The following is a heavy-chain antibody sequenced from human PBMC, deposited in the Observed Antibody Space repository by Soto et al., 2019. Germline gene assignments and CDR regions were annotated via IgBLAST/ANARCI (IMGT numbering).Heavy chain of an antibody. V-gene: IGHV2-5*01. Sequence: GAGPTLVNPPQTLTLTCTFSGFSLSTIGVGVSWIRQPPGKALEWLALIYWHDDKRYSPSLKSRLSITKDTSKNQVVLTMTDMDPVDTATYYCAHRGGATVGLYYFDYWGQGALVTVSS. CDR3: AHRGGATVGLYYFDY. CDR1: GFSLSTIGVG. CDR2: IYWHDDK. J-gene: IGHJ4*02. D-gene: IGHD3-16*01.